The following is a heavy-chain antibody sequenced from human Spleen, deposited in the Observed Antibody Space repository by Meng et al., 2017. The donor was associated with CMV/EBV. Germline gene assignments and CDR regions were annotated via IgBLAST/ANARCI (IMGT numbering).Heavy chain of an antibody. CDR3: AKAQSPASWYNWNYVPAELDY. CDR2: ISGSGDST. Sequence: GGSLRLSCAASGFTFSSYALSWVRQAPGKGLEWVSAISGSGDSTYYADSVKGRFTISRDNSKNTLYLQMNSLRAEDTAVYYCAKAQSPASWYNWNYVPAELDYWGQGTLVTVSS. CDR1: GFTFSSYA. J-gene: IGHJ4*02. V-gene: IGHV3-23*01. D-gene: IGHD1-7*01.